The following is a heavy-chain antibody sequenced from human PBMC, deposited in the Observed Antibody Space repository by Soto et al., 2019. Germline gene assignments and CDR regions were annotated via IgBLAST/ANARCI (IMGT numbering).Heavy chain of an antibody. CDR2: TYYRSKWYN. CDR1: GDSVSSNSAA. V-gene: IGHV6-1*01. CDR3: ARDLWLFQSIAGSRPGGPTYYMDV. J-gene: IGHJ6*03. Sequence: QSQTLSLTCAISGDSVSSNSAAWNWIRQSPSRGLEWLGRTYYRSKWYNDYAVSVKSRITINPDTSKNQFSLQLNSVTPEDTAVYYCARDLWLFQSIAGSRPGGPTYYMDVWGKGTTVTVSS. D-gene: IGHD6-6*01.